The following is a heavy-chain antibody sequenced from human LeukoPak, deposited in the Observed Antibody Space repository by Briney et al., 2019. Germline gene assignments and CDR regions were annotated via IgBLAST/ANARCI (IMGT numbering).Heavy chain of an antibody. CDR3: GRGDSSSSVYYYYMDV. Sequence: SVRVSCKVSGGTFRSYAISWVRQAPGQGLEWMGGIIPMFGAANYAPKFRDRVTITTDDSTSTAYMELSSLRSEDTAMYYWGRGDSSSSVYYYYMDVWGKGTTVTVSS. CDR2: IIPMFGAA. V-gene: IGHV1-69*05. D-gene: IGHD6-6*01. J-gene: IGHJ6*03. CDR1: GGTFRSYA.